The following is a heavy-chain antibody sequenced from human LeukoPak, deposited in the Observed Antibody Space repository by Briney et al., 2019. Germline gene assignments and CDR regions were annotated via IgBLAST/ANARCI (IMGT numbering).Heavy chain of an antibody. Sequence: ASVKVSCKASGYTFTGYYMHWVRQAPGQGLEWMGWMNPNSGNTGYAQKFQGRVTITRNTSISTAYMELSSLRSEDTAVYYCARATRLRSFDYWGQGTLVTVSS. CDR3: ARATRLRSFDY. D-gene: IGHD1-1*01. CDR1: GYTFTGYY. CDR2: MNPNSGNT. V-gene: IGHV1-8*03. J-gene: IGHJ4*02.